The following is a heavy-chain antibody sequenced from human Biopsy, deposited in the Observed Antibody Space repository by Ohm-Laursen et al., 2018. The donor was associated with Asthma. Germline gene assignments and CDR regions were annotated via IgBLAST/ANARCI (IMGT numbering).Heavy chain of an antibody. CDR1: GFTFSSYG. D-gene: IGHD2-21*02. Sequence: SLRLSCAASGFTFSSYGMHWVRQAPGRGLEWVAVISYDGGNKYYGDSVKGRFTISRDNSKNTLYLQMNSLRAEDTAVYYCANYEVVTAIPPMDVWGQGTTVTVSS. CDR3: ANYEVVTAIPPMDV. V-gene: IGHV3-30*18. CDR2: ISYDGGNK. J-gene: IGHJ6*02.